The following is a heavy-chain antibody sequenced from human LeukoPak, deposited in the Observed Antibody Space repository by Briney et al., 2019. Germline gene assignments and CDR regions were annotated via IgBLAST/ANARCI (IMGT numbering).Heavy chain of an antibody. CDR3: AKDLEPLYYYGSGSYLYYMDV. CDR1: GFTFSSYS. J-gene: IGHJ6*03. V-gene: IGHV3-21*04. CDR2: ISSSSSYI. Sequence: PGGSLRLSCATSGFTFSSYSMNWVRQAPGKGLEWVSSISSSSSYIYYADSVKGRFTISRDNSKNTLYLQMNSLRAEDTAVYYCAKDLEPLYYYGSGSYLYYMDVWGKGTTVTVSS. D-gene: IGHD3-10*01.